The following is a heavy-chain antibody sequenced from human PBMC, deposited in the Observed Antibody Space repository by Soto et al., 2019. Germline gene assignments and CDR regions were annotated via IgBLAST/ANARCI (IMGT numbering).Heavy chain of an antibody. V-gene: IGHV1-46*01. CDR3: ASEGNSYGSAGMFD. D-gene: IGHD5-18*01. J-gene: IGHJ4*02. CDR2: INASGGTR. CDR1: GYTFTSYY. Sequence: QVQLVQSGAEVKKAGASVKVSCKASGYTFTSYYLHWVRKAPGLGLEWMGLINASGGTRSYAQRFQGRVTMTSDTATSTVYMELSSLRSADTAVYYCASEGNSYGSAGMFDWGQGTLVTVSS.